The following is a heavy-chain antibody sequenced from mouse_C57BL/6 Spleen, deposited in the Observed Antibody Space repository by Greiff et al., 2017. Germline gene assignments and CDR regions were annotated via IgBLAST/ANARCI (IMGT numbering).Heavy chain of an antibody. J-gene: IGHJ2*01. CDR1: GYTFTSYG. CDR3: ARRETAQALYYFDY. CDR2: IYPRSGNT. V-gene: IGHV1-81*01. Sequence: QVQLKESGAELARPGASVKLSCKASGYTFTSYGISWVKQRPGQGLEWIGEIYPRSGNTYYNEKFKGKATLTADKSSSTAYMELRSLTSEDSAVYFCARRETAQALYYFDYWGQGTTLTVSS. D-gene: IGHD3-2*02.